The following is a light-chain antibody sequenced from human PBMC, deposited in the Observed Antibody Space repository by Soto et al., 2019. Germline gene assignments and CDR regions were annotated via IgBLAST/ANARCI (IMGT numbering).Light chain of an antibody. J-gene: IGLJ2*01. CDR2: EVT. V-gene: IGLV2-14*01. CDR3: SSYTSRNTLA. CDR1: SSDVGGYNF. Sequence: QSALTQPASVSGSPGQSITISCTGTSSDVGGYNFVSWYQQHPGKAPKLMIYEVTDRPSGVSNRFSGVKSGSTASLTISGLQAEVEADYYCSSYTSRNTLAFGGGTKLTVL.